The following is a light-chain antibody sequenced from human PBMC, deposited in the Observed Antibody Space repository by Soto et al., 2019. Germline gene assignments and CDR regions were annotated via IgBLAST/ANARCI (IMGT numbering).Light chain of an antibody. CDR2: AVS. CDR3: LQSYSFPCT. V-gene: IGKV1-39*01. J-gene: IGKJ1*01. CDR1: QSVTTY. Sequence: DIQMTQSPSSLSASVGDRVTITCRASQSVTTYLNWYQQKPGTAPKLLISAVSTLQSGVPSRFSGSGSGTDCTLTISSLQPEDFATYYCLQSYSFPCTLGQGTKVDIK.